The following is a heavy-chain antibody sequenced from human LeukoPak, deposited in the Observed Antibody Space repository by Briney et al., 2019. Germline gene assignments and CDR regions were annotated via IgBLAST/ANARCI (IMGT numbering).Heavy chain of an antibody. CDR1: GGSFSGYY. V-gene: IGHV4-34*01. D-gene: IGHD3-16*01. CDR2: INHSGST. Sequence: SETLSLTCAVYGGSFSGYYWSWIRQPPGKGLEWIGEINHSGSTNYNPSLKSRVTISVDTSKNQFSLKLSSVTAADTAVYYCARGGGRRNYVWRSWWFDPWGQGTLVTVSS. J-gene: IGHJ5*02. CDR3: ARGGGRRNYVWRSWWFDP.